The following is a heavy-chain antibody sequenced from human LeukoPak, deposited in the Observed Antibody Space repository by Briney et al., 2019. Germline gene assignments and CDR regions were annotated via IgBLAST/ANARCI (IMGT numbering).Heavy chain of an antibody. Sequence: GASVKVSCKASGYTFTSYGISWVRQAPGQGLEWMGWISAYNGNTNYAQKVQGRVTMTTDTSTSTAYMELRSLRSDDTAVYYCAREATYYYDSSGYTTSSEYYFDYWGQGTLVTVSS. V-gene: IGHV1-18*01. CDR3: AREATYYYDSSGYTTSSEYYFDY. J-gene: IGHJ4*02. CDR2: ISAYNGNT. CDR1: GYTFTSYG. D-gene: IGHD3-22*01.